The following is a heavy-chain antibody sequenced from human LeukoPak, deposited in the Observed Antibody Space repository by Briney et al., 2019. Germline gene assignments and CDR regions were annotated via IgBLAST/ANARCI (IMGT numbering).Heavy chain of an antibody. Sequence: GGSLRLSCAASGFTFSSYVMNWVRQAPGKGLEWVSGISDSGGSTYYADSVKGRFTISRDNSKNTLYLQMNSLRAEDTAVYYCAKLPGRAADYWGQGTLVTVSS. CDR2: ISDSGGST. V-gene: IGHV3-23*01. CDR3: AKLPGRAADY. CDR1: GFTFSSYV. J-gene: IGHJ4*02.